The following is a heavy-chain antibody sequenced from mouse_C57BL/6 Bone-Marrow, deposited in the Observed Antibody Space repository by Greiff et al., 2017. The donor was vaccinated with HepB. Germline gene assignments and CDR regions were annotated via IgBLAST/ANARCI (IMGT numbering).Heavy chain of an antibody. Sequence: QVQLQQSGPELVKPGASVKISCKASGYTFTDYYINWVKQRPGQGLEWIGWIFPGSGSTYYNEKFKGKATLTVDKSSSTAYMLLSSLTSEDSAVYFCARRKYSNYSYYAMDYWGQGTSVTVSS. CDR3: ARRKYSNYSYYAMDY. J-gene: IGHJ4*01. CDR2: IFPGSGST. D-gene: IGHD2-5*01. CDR1: GYTFTDYY. V-gene: IGHV1-75*01.